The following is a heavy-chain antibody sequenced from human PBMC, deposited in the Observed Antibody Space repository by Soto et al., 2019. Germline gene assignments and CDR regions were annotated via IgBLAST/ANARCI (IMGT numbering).Heavy chain of an antibody. CDR2: IIPILGIA. Sequence: ASVKVSCKASGGTFSSYTISWVRQAPGQGLEWMGRIIPILGIANYAQKFQGRVTITADKSTSTAYMELSSLRSEDTAVYYCAREIMPLTNDWYFDLWGRGTLVTVSS. D-gene: IGHD2-8*01. CDR1: GGTFSSYT. J-gene: IGHJ2*01. CDR3: AREIMPLTNDWYFDL. V-gene: IGHV1-69*04.